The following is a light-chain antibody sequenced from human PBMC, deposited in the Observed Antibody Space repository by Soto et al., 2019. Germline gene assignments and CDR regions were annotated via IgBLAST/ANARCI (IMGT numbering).Light chain of an antibody. Sequence: EIVLKQSPATLSLSPGERATLSCRASQSLSSNFLAWYQQKPGQAPRLLIYDSSTRATGFPDRFSGSGSGTDFTLTIIRLEPEDFAVYYCQQYGSSRTFGQVTKVAIK. J-gene: IGKJ1*01. CDR1: QSLSSNF. CDR3: QQYGSSRT. V-gene: IGKV3-20*01. CDR2: DSS.